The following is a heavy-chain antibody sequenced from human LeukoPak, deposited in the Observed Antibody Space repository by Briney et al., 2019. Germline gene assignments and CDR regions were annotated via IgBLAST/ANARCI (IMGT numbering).Heavy chain of an antibody. CDR3: AKDDRWLQFCC. CDR1: GFTLSSYA. D-gene: IGHD5-24*01. V-gene: IGHV3-23*01. Sequence: GGSLRLSCAASGFTLSSYAMSWVRQAPGKGLEWVSAISDSGNTYHADSVRGRFTISRDNSRNTVYLQMNSLRAEDTAVYYCAKDDRWLQFCCWGQGTLVTVSA. CDR2: ISDSGNT. J-gene: IGHJ4*02.